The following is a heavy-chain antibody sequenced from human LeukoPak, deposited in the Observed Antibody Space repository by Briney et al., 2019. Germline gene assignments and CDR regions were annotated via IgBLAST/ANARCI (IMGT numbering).Heavy chain of an antibody. CDR2: IYSGGST. J-gene: IGHJ5*02. CDR3: ARREYGSGSYNWFDP. V-gene: IGHV3-53*01. Sequence: PGGSLRLPCAASGFTVSSNYMSWVRQAPGKGLEWVSVIYSGGSTYYADSVKGRFTISRDNAKNTLYLQMNSLRAEDTAVYYCARREYGSGSYNWFDPWGQGTLVTVSS. D-gene: IGHD3-10*01. CDR1: GFTVSSNY.